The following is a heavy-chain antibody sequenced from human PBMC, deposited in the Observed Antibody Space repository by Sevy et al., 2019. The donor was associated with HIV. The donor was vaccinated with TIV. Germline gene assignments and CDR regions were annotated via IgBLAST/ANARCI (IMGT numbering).Heavy chain of an antibody. D-gene: IGHD5-18*01. J-gene: IGHJ4*02. V-gene: IGHV3-33*01. CDR2: IWYDGINR. Sequence: GGSLRLSCAASGFTFSNYGMHWVRQAPGKGLEWVAVIWYDGINRYYADSVKGRFTISRDNSKNTLYLQMNSLRAEDTAVYYCARDNLLPIMVSLVLVALTYYFDYWGQGTLVSVSS. CDR1: GFTFSNYG. CDR3: ARDNLLPIMVSLVLVALTYYFDY.